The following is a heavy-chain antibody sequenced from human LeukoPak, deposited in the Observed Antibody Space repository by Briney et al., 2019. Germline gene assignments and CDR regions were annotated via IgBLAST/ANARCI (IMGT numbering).Heavy chain of an antibody. V-gene: IGHV4-34*01. Sequence: SETLSLTCAVYGGSFSGYYWSWIRQPPGKGLEWIGEINHSGSTNYSPSLKSRVTISVDTSKNQFSLKLSSVTAADTAVYYCARGYSSGWYSTPRYFDYWGQGTLVAVSS. J-gene: IGHJ4*02. CDR3: ARGYSSGWYSTPRYFDY. CDR2: INHSGST. D-gene: IGHD6-19*01. CDR1: GGSFSGYY.